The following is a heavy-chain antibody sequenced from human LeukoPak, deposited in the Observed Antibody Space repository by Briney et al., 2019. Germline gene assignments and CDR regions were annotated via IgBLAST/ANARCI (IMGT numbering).Heavy chain of an antibody. D-gene: IGHD5-18*01. V-gene: IGHV4-38-2*02. J-gene: IGHJ4*02. Sequence: SETLSLTCTVSGYSISSGYYWGWIRQPPGKGLEWIGSIYHSGSTYYNPSLKSRVTISVDTSKNQFSLKLSSVTAADTAVYYCARVPDTAMVGDYFDYWGQGTLVTVSS. CDR2: IYHSGST. CDR1: GYSISSGYY. CDR3: ARVPDTAMVGDYFDY.